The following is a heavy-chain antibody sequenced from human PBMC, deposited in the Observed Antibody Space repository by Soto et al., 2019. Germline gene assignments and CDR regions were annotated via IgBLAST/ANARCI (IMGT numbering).Heavy chain of an antibody. V-gene: IGHV4-34*01. J-gene: IGHJ3*02. CDR1: GGSFSGYY. Sequence: SETLSHTCAVYGGSFSGYYWSWLRQPPGKGLEWIGEINHSGSTNYNPSLKSRVTISVDTSKNQFSLKLSSVTAADTAVYYCARYYDFWSGYRHDAFDIWGQGTMVT. CDR2: INHSGST. D-gene: IGHD3-3*01. CDR3: ARYYDFWSGYRHDAFDI.